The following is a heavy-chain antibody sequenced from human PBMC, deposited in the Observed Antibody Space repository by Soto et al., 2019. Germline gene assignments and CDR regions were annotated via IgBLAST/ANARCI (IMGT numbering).Heavy chain of an antibody. V-gene: IGHV1-18*01. CDR2: ISPHKDNT. J-gene: IGHJ4*02. D-gene: IGHD3-10*01. CDR3: ARDLDGSGSYYTKY. Sequence: ASVKVSCKTSGYTFSSIGISWVRQAPGQGLEWMGWISPHKDNTYYAQRLQGRVTMTTDTSTSTAYMELRSLRSDDTAVYFCARDLDGSGSYYTKYWGQGTLVTVSS. CDR1: GYTFSSIG.